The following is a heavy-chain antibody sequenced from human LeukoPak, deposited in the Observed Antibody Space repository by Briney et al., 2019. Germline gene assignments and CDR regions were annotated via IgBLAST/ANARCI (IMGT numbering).Heavy chain of an antibody. V-gene: IGHV1-46*01. CDR2: INPSGGST. D-gene: IGHD6-6*01. J-gene: IGHJ5*02. Sequence: XXGRGLEXXGIINPSGGSTSYAQKFQGRVTMTRDMSTSTVYMELSSLRSEDTAVYYCAREGSSSGPGWFDPWGQGTLVTVSS. CDR3: AREGSSSGPGWFDP.